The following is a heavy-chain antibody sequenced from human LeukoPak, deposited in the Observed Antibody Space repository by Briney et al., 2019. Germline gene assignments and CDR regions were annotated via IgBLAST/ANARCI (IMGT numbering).Heavy chain of an antibody. CDR1: GFTFGDYA. D-gene: IGHD2-15*01. V-gene: IGHV3-53*05. CDR2: IYSVGST. CDR3: AKDRGSGQRHYYYYGMDV. Sequence: GGSLRLSCTASGFTFGDYAMSWVRQAPGKGLEWVSVIYSVGSTYYADSVKGRFTISRDNSKNTVFLQMNSLRIEDTALYYCAKDRGSGQRHYYYYGMDVWGQGTTVTVSS. J-gene: IGHJ6*02.